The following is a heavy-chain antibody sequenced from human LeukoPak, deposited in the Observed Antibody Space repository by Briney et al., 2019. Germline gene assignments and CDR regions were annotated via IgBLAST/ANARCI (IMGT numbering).Heavy chain of an antibody. CDR3: ARGVDTDYYYYMDV. Sequence: SETLSLTCTVSGYSINSDYYWGWIRQPPGQGLEWIGSIYHSGSTYYSPSLKSRSAISVDTSKNQFSLKLSSVTAADTAVYYCARGVDTDYYYYMDVWAKGTTVTVSS. CDR1: GYSINSDYY. V-gene: IGHV4-38-2*02. J-gene: IGHJ6*03. CDR2: IYHSGST. D-gene: IGHD5-18*01.